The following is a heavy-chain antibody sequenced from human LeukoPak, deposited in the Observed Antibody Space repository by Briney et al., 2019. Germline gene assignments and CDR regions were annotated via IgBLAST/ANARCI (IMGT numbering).Heavy chain of an antibody. V-gene: IGHV1-69*13. CDR2: IIPIFGTA. J-gene: IGHJ3*02. CDR1: GGTFSSYA. CDR3: ARSRYLGWNDAFDI. D-gene: IGHD3-9*01. Sequence: ASVKVSCKASGGTFSSYAISWVRQAPGQGLEWMGGIIPIFGTANYAQKFQGRVTITADESTSTAYMELSSLRSEDTAVYYCARSRYLGWNDAFDIWGQGTMVTVSS.